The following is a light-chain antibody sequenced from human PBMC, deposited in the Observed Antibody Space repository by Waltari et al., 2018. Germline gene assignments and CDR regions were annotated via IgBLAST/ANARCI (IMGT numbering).Light chain of an antibody. CDR3: QTGGHGTWV. J-gene: IGLJ3*02. CDR1: SGHSRNA. Sequence: QLVLTQSPSASASLGASVKLTCTLSSGHSRNAIAWLQQQPEKGRRYLMKVKSDGSHSKGEEIPDRFSGSSSGAERYLTISSLQSEDEADYYCQTGGHGTWVFGGGTKLTVL. V-gene: IGLV4-69*01. CDR2: VKSDGSH.